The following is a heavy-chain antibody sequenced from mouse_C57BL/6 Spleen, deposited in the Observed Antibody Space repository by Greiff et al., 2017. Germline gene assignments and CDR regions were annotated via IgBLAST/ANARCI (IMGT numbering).Heavy chain of an antibody. CDR1: GYSFTGYY. CDR3: APRSLYYFDY. Sequence: EVQLQQSGPELVKPGASVKISCKASGYSFTGYYMNWVKQSPEKSLEWIGEINPSTGGTTYNQKFKAKATLTVDKSSSTAYMQLQSLTSEDSAVYYCAPRSLYYFDYWGQGTTLTVSS. CDR2: INPSTGGT. J-gene: IGHJ2*01. V-gene: IGHV1-42*01. D-gene: IGHD1-1*01.